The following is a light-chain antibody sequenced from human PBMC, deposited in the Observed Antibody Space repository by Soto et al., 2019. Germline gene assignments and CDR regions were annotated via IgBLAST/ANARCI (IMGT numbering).Light chain of an antibody. V-gene: IGLV2-11*01. J-gene: IGLJ3*02. CDR3: QAYDNSLGVFVL. CDR1: GNDVGAYNY. CDR2: GVV. Sequence: QSALTQPRSVSGSPGQSVTISCTGTGNDVGAYNYVSWYQQHPGRPPKLLIYGVVRWPSGVPDRFSGSKSGNTASLTISGLQAEDEADYYCQAYDNSLGVFVLFGGGTKLTVL.